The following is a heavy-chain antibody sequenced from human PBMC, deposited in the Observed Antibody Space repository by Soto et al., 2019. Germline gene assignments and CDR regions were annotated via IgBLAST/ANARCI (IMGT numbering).Heavy chain of an antibody. Sequence: GGSLRLSCAASGFTFSSYSMNWVRQAPGKGLEWVSYISSSSSTIYYADSVKGRFTISRDNAKNSLYLQMNSLRDEDTAVYYCARDPGRITMFGVVRPGYYYGMDVWGQGNTVTVSS. V-gene: IGHV3-48*02. J-gene: IGHJ6*02. D-gene: IGHD3-3*01. CDR1: GFTFSSYS. CDR3: ARDPGRITMFGVVRPGYYYGMDV. CDR2: ISSSSSTI.